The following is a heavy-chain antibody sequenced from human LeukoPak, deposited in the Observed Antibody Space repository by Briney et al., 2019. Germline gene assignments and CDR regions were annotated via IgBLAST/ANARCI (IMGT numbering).Heavy chain of an antibody. J-gene: IGHJ4*02. D-gene: IGHD1-14*01. V-gene: IGHV4-34*01. CDR2: INHSGST. Sequence: SETLSLTCAVYGGSFSGYYWSWIRQPPGKGLEWIGEINHSGSTNYNPSLKSRVTISVDTSKNQFSPKLSSVTAADTAVYYCARNTGRQGSPDYWGQGTLVTVSS. CDR3: ARNTGRQGSPDY. CDR1: GGSFSGYY.